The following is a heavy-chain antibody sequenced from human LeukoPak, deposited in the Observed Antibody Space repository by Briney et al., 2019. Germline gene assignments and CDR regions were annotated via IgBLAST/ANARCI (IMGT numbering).Heavy chain of an antibody. Sequence: GRSLRLSCAASGFTFSSYAMHWVRQAPGKGLEWVAVISYDGSNKYYADSVKGRFTISRDNSKNTLYLQMNSLRAEDTAVYYCAREQWLDPSNWFDPWGQGTLVTVSS. CDR1: GFTFSSYA. D-gene: IGHD6-19*01. J-gene: IGHJ5*02. CDR3: AREQWLDPSNWFDP. V-gene: IGHV3-30*04. CDR2: ISYDGSNK.